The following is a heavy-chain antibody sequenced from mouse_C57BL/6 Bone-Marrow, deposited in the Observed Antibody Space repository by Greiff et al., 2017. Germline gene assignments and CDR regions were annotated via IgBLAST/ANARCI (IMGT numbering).Heavy chain of an antibody. CDR2: IDPSDSYT. J-gene: IGHJ2*01. Sequence: VKLQESGAELVMPGASVKLSCKASGYTFTSYWMHWVKQRPGQGLEWIGEIDPSDSYTNYNQKFKGKSTLTVDKSSSTAYMQLSSLTSEDSAVYYCARRDWDGDYWGQGTTLTVSS. D-gene: IGHD4-1*01. CDR3: ARRDWDGDY. V-gene: IGHV1-69*01. CDR1: GYTFTSYW.